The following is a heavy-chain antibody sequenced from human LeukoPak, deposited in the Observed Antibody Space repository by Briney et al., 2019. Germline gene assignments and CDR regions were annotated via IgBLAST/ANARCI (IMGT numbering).Heavy chain of an antibody. D-gene: IGHD2-15*01. V-gene: IGHV4-61*02. J-gene: IGHJ5*02. CDR2: IYTSGST. Sequence: SETLSLTCTVSGGSLSSGSYYRRSPRQPAGKGVESIARIYTSGSTNYNPSLKTRLTISINTSTNQFSLKLSSVTAADTAVYYGAREELVVVVAATLPHKWFYPWGQGTLVTVSS. CDR1: GGSLSSGSYY. CDR3: AREELVVVVAATLPHKWFYP.